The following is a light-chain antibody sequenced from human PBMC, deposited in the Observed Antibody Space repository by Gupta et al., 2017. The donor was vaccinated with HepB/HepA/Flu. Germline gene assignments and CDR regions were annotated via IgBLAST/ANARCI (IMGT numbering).Light chain of an antibody. J-gene: IGLJ2*01. CDR3: CSLTSGSTLLV. Sequence: QSALTQPPSVAGSPLPSVTITCTGTSSDVGSFNRVSWYQQPQGTAPKLMIYEVSTRPSGVPDRFSGSRSGNTAALTITGLQAEAEADYYCCSLTSGSTLLVFGGGTKLTVL. V-gene: IGLV2-18*02. CDR2: EVS. CDR1: SSDVGSFNR.